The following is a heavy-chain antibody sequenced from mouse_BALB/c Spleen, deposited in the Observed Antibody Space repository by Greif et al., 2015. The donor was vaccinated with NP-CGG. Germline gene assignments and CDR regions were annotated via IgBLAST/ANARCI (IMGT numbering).Heavy chain of an antibody. CDR1: GFTFSSFG. Sequence: EVMLVESGGGLAQPGGSRKLSCAASGFTFSSFGMHWVRQAPEKGLEWVAYISSGSSTIYYADTVKGRFTISRDNPKNTLFLQMTSLRSEDTAMYYCARGGVFDYWGQGTTLTVSS. J-gene: IGHJ2*01. CDR2: ISSGSSTI. V-gene: IGHV5-17*02. CDR3: ARGGVFDY.